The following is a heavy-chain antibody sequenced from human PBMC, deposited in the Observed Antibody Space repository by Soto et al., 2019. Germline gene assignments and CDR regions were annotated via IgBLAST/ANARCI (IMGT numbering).Heavy chain of an antibody. V-gene: IGHV3-23*01. CDR2: IDSSGGST. CDR1: GFTFSSYA. CDR3: SGGLGGYYFNYIDV. D-gene: IGHD1-26*01. Sequence: HPGGSLRLSCAASGFTFSSYAMGWVRQAPGKGLEWVSSIDSSGGSTYYADSVKGRFTMSRDKSKNSLYLQMNSLRAEDTAVYYCSGGLGGYYFNYIDVWGQGTTVTVSS. J-gene: IGHJ6*03.